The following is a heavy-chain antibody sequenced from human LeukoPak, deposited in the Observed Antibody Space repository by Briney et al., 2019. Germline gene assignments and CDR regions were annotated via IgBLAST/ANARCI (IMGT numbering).Heavy chain of an antibody. Sequence: SLRLSCAPSGFTFRDYYMNCVCQAPREGLEWVSCISTSGDVSYYAYSAQVRCTDTRDNSKNLRYLQMDNLRAEATAIYYYARDVALAYYLDYWGQGNLVPVST. CDR1: GFTFRDYY. J-gene: IGHJ4*02. D-gene: IGHD2-21*01. V-gene: IGHV3-11*01. CDR2: ISTSGDVS. CDR3: ARDVALAYYLDY.